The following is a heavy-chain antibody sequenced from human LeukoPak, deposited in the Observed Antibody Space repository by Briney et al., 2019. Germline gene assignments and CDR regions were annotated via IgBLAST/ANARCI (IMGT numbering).Heavy chain of an antibody. V-gene: IGHV3-9*03. Sequence: PGGSLRLSCAASGFTFDDYAMHWVRQAPGKGLEWVSGISWNSGSIGYADSVKGRFTISRDNAKNSLYLQMNSLRAEDMALYYCAKALARFGELPYDAFDIWGQGTMVTVSS. CDR2: ISWNSGSI. J-gene: IGHJ3*02. D-gene: IGHD3-10*01. CDR1: GFTFDDYA. CDR3: AKALARFGELPYDAFDI.